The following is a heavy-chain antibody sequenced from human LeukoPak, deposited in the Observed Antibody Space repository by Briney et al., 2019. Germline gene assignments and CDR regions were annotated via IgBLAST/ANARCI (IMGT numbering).Heavy chain of an antibody. CDR1: GFTFSGYS. J-gene: IGHJ4*02. CDR3: ARDMGWQQFDQ. D-gene: IGHD5-24*01. CDR2: IKKDGTET. V-gene: IGHV3-7*01. Sequence: GGSLRLSCAASGFTFSGYSMNWVRQAPGKGLERVANIKKDGTETYYMESVRGRFTISRDNARNSLYLQMNSLTVEDTAVYYCARDMGWQQFDQWGQGTLVTVSS.